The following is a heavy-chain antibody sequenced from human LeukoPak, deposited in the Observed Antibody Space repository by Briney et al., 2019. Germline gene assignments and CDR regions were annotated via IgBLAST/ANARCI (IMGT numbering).Heavy chain of an antibody. CDR3: ARVAEAAAFDS. CDR1: GFSFSSYE. D-gene: IGHD6-13*01. J-gene: IGHJ4*02. CDR2: ISSSGSI. V-gene: IGHV3-48*03. Sequence: GGSLRLSCAASGFSFSSYEMNWVRQAPGKGLEWVSYISSSGSIYYADSVKGRFTISRDNAKNSLYLQMNSLKPEDTAVYYCARVAEAAAFDSWGQGTLVTVSS.